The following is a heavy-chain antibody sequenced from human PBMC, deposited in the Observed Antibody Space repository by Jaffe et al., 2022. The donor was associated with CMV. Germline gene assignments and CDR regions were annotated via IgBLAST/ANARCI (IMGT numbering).Heavy chain of an antibody. Sequence: QVQLVQSGAEVKKPGASVKVSCKVSGYTLTELSMHWVRQAPGKGLEWMGGFDPEDGETIYAQKFQGRVTMTEDTSTDTAYMELSSLRSEDTAVYYCATLGGFRGYCSGGSCPYYYYGMDVWGQGTTVTVSS. J-gene: IGHJ6*02. CDR2: FDPEDGET. D-gene: IGHD2-15*01. CDR1: GYTLTELS. CDR3: ATLGGFRGYCSGGSCPYYYYGMDV. V-gene: IGHV1-24*01.